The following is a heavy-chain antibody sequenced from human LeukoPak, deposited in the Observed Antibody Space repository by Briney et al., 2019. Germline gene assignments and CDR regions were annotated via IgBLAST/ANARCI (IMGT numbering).Heavy chain of an antibody. CDR2: ISSSSSYT. Sequence: PGGSLRLSCAASGFTFSDYYMSWVRQAPGKGLGWVSYISSSSSYTNYADSVKGRFTISRDNAKNSLYLQMNSLRAEDTAVYYCARDRSNYYYYYGMDVWGKGTTVTVSS. J-gene: IGHJ6*04. CDR1: GFTFSDYY. V-gene: IGHV3-11*06. CDR3: ARDRSNYYYYYGMDV.